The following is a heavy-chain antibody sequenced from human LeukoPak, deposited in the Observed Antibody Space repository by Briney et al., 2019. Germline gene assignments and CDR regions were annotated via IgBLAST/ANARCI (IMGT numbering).Heavy chain of an antibody. D-gene: IGHD1-26*01. CDR1: GFTFSTYW. V-gene: IGHV3-74*01. CDR3: ARGGSYYAH. J-gene: IGHJ4*01. CDR2: INSAGSTT. Sequence: GGSLRLSCAASGFTFSTYWMYWVRQAPGKGPVWVSRINSAGSTTNYADSVKGRFTISRDNAKNSLYLQMSSLRAEDTAVYYCARGGSYYAHWGQRTLPTVSS.